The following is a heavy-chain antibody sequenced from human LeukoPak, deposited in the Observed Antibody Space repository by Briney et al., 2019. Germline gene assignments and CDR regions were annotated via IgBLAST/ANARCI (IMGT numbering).Heavy chain of an antibody. J-gene: IGHJ3*02. CDR1: GGTFSSYA. Sequence: GSSVKVSCKASGGTFSSYAISWVRQAPGQGLEWMGGIIPIFGTANYAQKFQGRVTITADESTSTAYMELSSLRSEDTAVYYCAREPRYYYGSGSYLTDAFDIWGQGTMVTVSS. V-gene: IGHV1-69*01. D-gene: IGHD3-10*01. CDR2: IIPIFGTA. CDR3: AREPRYYYGSGSYLTDAFDI.